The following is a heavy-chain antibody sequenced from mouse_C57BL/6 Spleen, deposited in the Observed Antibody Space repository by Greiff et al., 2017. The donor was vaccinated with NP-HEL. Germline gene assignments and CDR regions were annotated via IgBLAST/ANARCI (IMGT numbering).Heavy chain of an antibody. Sequence: EVQRVESGGGLVKPGGSLKLSCAASGFTFSSYAMSWVRQTPEKRLEWVATISDGGSYTYYPDNVKGRFTISRDNAKNNLYLQMSHLKSEDTAMYYCARGGYYGPNYFDYWGQGTTLTVSS. J-gene: IGHJ2*01. V-gene: IGHV5-4*01. CDR3: ARGGYYGPNYFDY. D-gene: IGHD1-1*01. CDR2: ISDGGSYT. CDR1: GFTFSSYA.